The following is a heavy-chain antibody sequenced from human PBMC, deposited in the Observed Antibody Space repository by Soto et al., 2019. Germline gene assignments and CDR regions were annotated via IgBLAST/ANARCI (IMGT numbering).Heavy chain of an antibody. CDR3: AHRVLRTVFGLVTTTAIYFDF. Sequence: QITLNESGPTVVRPTDTLTLTCRFSGFSLTTSGVGVGCIRQSPGKAPEWLALIYWDDDKRYSASLKSRLTMTKGTSKNQVVLTVSDLDPTDTATYYCAHRVLRTVFGLVTTTAIYFDFWGQGTPVAVSS. CDR1: GFSLTTSGVG. CDR2: IYWDDDK. V-gene: IGHV2-5*02. J-gene: IGHJ4*02. D-gene: IGHD3-3*01.